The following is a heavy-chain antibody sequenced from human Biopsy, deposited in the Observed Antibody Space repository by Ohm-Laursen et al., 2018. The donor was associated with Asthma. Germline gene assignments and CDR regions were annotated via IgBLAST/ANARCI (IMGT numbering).Heavy chain of an antibody. CDR1: GFTFDDFA. Sequence: SLRLSCAASGFTFDDFAMHWVRQAPGKGLEWVASVSWNSRDIAYADSVRGRFAISRDNAKNSLYLHMNSLRDEDTAVYYRARMITIFGVVSRGMDVWGQGTTVTVSS. J-gene: IGHJ6*02. CDR2: VSWNSRDI. V-gene: IGHV3-9*01. D-gene: IGHD3-3*01. CDR3: ARMITIFGVVSRGMDV.